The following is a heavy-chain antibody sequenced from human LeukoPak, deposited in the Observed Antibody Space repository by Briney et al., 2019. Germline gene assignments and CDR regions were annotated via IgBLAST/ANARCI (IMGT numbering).Heavy chain of an antibody. D-gene: IGHD6-19*01. CDR2: IYHSGST. CDR3: ARNQAVAANRGAFDI. V-gene: IGHV4-4*02. Sequence: SETLSLTCAVSGGSISSSNWWSWVRQPPGKGLEWIGEIYHSGSTNYNPSLRSRVTISVDTSKNQFSLKLDSVTEIDTAMYYCARNQAVAANRGAFDIWGQGTMVTVSS. CDR1: GGSISSSNW. J-gene: IGHJ3*02.